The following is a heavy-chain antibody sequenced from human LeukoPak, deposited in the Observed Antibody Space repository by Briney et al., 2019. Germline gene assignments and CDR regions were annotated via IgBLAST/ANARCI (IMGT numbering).Heavy chain of an antibody. Sequence: ASVEVSCRASGYTFTSYGISWVRQAPGQGLEWMGWISAYNGNTNYAQKLQGRVTMTTDTSTSTTYMELRSLTSDDTAVYYCARGYSYGSNPIDYWGQGTLVTVSS. V-gene: IGHV1-18*01. CDR2: ISAYNGNT. D-gene: IGHD5-18*01. J-gene: IGHJ4*02. CDR3: ARGYSYGSNPIDY. CDR1: GYTFTSYG.